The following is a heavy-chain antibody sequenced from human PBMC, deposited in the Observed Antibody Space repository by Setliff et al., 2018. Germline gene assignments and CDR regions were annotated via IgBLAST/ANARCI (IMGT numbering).Heavy chain of an antibody. CDR1: GYTFTTYG. Sequence: WASVKVSCKASGYTFTTYGISWVRQAPGQGLEWMGWISAYNGNTNYAQKLQGRVTMTTDTSTSTAYMEPSSLRSEDTAVYYCARDSRGLVPAAIEGSYHYYGMDAWGQGTTVTVSS. CDR3: ARDSRGLVPAAIEGSYHYYGMDA. V-gene: IGHV1-18*01. J-gene: IGHJ6*02. CDR2: ISAYNGNT. D-gene: IGHD2-2*02.